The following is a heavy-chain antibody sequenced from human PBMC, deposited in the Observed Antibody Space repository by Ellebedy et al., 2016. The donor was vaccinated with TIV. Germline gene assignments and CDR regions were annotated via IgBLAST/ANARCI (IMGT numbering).Heavy chain of an antibody. CDR3: ARLGVIAAAGASDS. D-gene: IGHD6-13*01. CDR1: GFTFSGYY. V-gene: IGHV3-11*01. J-gene: IGHJ4*02. Sequence: PGGSLRLSCAASGFTFSGYYMSRFRQAPGKGPEWVSYISYSGDLMYYADSVKGRFPTSRDNAGNSLYLQMNSLRAEDTAVYYCARLGVIAAAGASDSWGQGTLVIVSS. CDR2: ISYSGDLM.